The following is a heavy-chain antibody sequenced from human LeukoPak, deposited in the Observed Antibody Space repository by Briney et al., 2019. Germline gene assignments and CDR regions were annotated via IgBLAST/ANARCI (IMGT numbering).Heavy chain of an antibody. J-gene: IGHJ5*02. CDR1: GYSISSGYY. D-gene: IGHD6-6*01. Sequence: SETLSLTCTVSGYSISSGYYWGWIRQPPGKGLEWIGSIYHSGSTYYNPSLKSRVTISVDTSKNQFSLKLSSVTAADTAVYYCARQYSRGWFDPWGQGTLVTVSS. CDR3: ARQYSRGWFDP. V-gene: IGHV4-38-2*02. CDR2: IYHSGST.